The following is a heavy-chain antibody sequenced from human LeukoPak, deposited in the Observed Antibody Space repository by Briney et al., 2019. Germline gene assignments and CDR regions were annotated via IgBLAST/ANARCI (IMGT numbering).Heavy chain of an antibody. J-gene: IGHJ4*02. CDR3: AKSKGSGTYCFDY. CDR2: ITGQSETI. Sequence: PGGSLRLSCAASGFTFTSYAMTWVRQAPGKGLEWVSTITGQSETIWYADSVKGRFTISRDKSKNTVYLQMNSLRAEDTATYYCAKSKGSGTYCFDYWGRGSLVTVSS. CDR1: GFTFTSYA. V-gene: IGHV3-23*01. D-gene: IGHD3-10*01.